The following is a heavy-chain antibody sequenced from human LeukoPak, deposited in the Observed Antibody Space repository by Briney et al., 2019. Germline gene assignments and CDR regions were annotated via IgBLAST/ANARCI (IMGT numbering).Heavy chain of an antibody. J-gene: IGHJ6*04. CDR1: GASTSSGDSY. V-gene: IGHV4-30-4*01. CDR2: IYYSRST. D-gene: IGHD3-10*01. Sequence: SETLSLTCGLSGASTSSGDSYWNWIRQPPGKGLEWFGYIYYSRSTSYHPSLKSRLNLSLDKSKNEFSLKVTSVTAADTAVYFCARGIFGSPGVMDVWGTGTTVTVSS. CDR3: ARGIFGSPGVMDV.